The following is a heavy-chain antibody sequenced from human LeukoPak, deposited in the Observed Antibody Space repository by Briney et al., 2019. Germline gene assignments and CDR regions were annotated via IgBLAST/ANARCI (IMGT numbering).Heavy chain of an antibody. V-gene: IGHV4-39*01. J-gene: IGHJ4*02. Sequence: PSETLSRTYTVSGGSITSSSYDCGWIRQPPGKGLEWIESMYYSGRTYYNPFLKSRSTISVDTAKNRFSLKLTSSAAADTAVYYCARHEGGYYPRPDNAWGQGTLATVSS. CDR3: ARHEGGYYPRPDNA. D-gene: IGHD3-22*01. CDR1: GGSITSSSYD. CDR2: MYYSGRT.